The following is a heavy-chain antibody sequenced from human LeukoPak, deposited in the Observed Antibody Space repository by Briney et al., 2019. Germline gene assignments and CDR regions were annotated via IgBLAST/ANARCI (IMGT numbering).Heavy chain of an antibody. D-gene: IGHD4-11*01. CDR1: GFTFSSYW. V-gene: IGHV3-74*01. Sequence: GGSLGLSCAASGFTFSSYWMHWVRQAPGKGLVWVSRINTDGSSTTYADSVKGRFTISRDNAKNTLYLQMNSLRAEDTAVYYCASGPDYRVLDYWGQGTLVTVSS. CDR3: ASGPDYRVLDY. J-gene: IGHJ4*02. CDR2: INTDGSST.